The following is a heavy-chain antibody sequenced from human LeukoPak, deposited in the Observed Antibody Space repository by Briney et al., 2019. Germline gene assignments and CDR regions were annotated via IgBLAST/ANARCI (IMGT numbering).Heavy chain of an antibody. Sequence: GASVKVSCKASGYTFTGYYMHWVRQAPGQGLEWMGWINPNSGGTNYAQKFQGRVTMTRDTSISTAYMELSRLRSDDTAVYYCASVSPPGTYYKSDYWGQGTLVTVSS. CDR2: INPNSGGT. CDR3: ASVSPPGTYYKSDY. D-gene: IGHD1-14*01. J-gene: IGHJ4*02. CDR1: GYTFTGYY. V-gene: IGHV1-2*02.